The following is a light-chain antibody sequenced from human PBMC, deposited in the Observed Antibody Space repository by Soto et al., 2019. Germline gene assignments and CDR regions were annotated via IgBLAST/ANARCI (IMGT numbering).Light chain of an antibody. CDR1: SSDICTYKY. Sequence: QSALTQPASVSGSPGQSITISCTGTSSDICTYKYVSWFQHHPGKAPKLIIFEVSNRPSGLSDRFSGFKSANTAYLTSSGVQPEDEADYHCSSYTTTKTVVFGGGTKLTVL. J-gene: IGLJ2*01. CDR2: EVS. CDR3: SSYTTTKTVV. V-gene: IGLV2-14*01.